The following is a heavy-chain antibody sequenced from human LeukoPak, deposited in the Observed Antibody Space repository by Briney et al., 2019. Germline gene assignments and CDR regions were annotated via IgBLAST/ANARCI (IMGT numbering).Heavy chain of an antibody. J-gene: IGHJ4*02. CDR3: AKDRHVKWLVSACFDY. CDR2: ISYDGSNK. CDR1: GFTFSSYA. D-gene: IGHD6-19*01. V-gene: IGHV3-30-3*01. Sequence: PGGSLRLSCAASGFTFSSYAMHWVRQAPGKGLDWVAVISYDGSNKYYADSVKGRFTISRDNSKNTLYLQMNSLRAEDTAVYYCAKDRHVKWLVSACFDYWGQGTLVTVSS.